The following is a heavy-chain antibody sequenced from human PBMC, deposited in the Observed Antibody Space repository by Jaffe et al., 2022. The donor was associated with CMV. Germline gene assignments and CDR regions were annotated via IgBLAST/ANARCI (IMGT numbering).Heavy chain of an antibody. CDR3: ALLEDTYYYYYYMDV. CDR2: INAGNGNT. D-gene: IGHD2-2*02. CDR1: GYTFTSYA. Sequence: QVQLVQSGAEVKKPGASVKVSCKASGYTFTSYAMHWVRQAPGQRLEWMGWINAGNGNTKYSQKFQGRVTITRDTSASTAYMELSSLRSEDTAVYYCALLEDTYYYYYYMDVWGKGTTVTVSS. J-gene: IGHJ6*03. V-gene: IGHV1-3*01.